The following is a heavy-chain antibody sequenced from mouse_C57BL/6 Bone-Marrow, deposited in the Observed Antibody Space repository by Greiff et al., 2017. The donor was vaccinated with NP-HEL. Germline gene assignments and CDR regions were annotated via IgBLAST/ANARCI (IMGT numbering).Heavy chain of an antibody. CDR1: GFTFSDYY. CDR2: ISNGGGST. Sequence: EVQRVESGGGLVQPGGSLKLSCAASGFTFSDYYMYWVRQTPEKRLEWVAYISNGGGSTYYPDTVKGRFTISRDNAKNTLYLQMSRLKSEDTAMYYCARHDSNYEGYYAMDYWGQGTSVTVSP. J-gene: IGHJ4*01. CDR3: ARHDSNYEGYYAMDY. D-gene: IGHD2-5*01. V-gene: IGHV5-12*01.